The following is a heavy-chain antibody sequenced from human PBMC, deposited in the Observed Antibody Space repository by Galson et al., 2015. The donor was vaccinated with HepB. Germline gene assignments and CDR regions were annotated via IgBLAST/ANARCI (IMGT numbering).Heavy chain of an antibody. CDR2: INPSGGST. Sequence: SCKASGYTFTSYYMHWVRQAPGQGLEWMGIINPSGGSTSYAQKFQGRVTMTRDTSTSTVYMELSSLRSEDTAVYYCASGRIFGVVSFWGQGTLVTVSS. V-gene: IGHV1-46*01. J-gene: IGHJ4*02. D-gene: IGHD3-3*01. CDR1: GYTFTSYY. CDR3: ASGRIFGVVSF.